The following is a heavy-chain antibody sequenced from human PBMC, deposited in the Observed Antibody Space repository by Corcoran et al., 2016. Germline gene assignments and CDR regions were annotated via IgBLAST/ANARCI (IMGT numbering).Heavy chain of an antibody. Sequence: QVQLVESGGGVVQPGRSLRLSCAASGFTFSSYGMHWVRQAPGKGLEWVAVIWYDGSNKYYADSVKGRFTISRDNSKNTRYLQMNSLRAEDTAVYYCARGGWDKRGRFDYWGQGTLVTVSS. J-gene: IGHJ4*02. CDR2: IWYDGSNK. D-gene: IGHD5-12*01. CDR1: GFTFSSYG. CDR3: ARGGWDKRGRFDY. V-gene: IGHV3-33*01.